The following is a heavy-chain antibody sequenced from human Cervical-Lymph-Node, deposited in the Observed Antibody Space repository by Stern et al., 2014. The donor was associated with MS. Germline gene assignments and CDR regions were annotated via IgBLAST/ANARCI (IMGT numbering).Heavy chain of an antibody. CDR1: GYTFTGHH. V-gene: IGHV1-2*02. CDR2: INPESGGS. Sequence: DQLVESGAEVKKPGASVKVSCKASGYTFTGHHMHWVRQAPGQGLEWMGWINPESGGSNYAQKFQGRVTMTWDTSITTAFMEVRSLRSDDTAVYYCARGATIFGVAYPHFCDYWGQGSLVTVSS. CDR3: ARGATIFGVAYPHFCDY. D-gene: IGHD3-3*01. J-gene: IGHJ4*02.